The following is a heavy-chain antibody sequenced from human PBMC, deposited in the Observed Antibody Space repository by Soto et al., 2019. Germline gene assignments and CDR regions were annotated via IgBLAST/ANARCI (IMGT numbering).Heavy chain of an antibody. CDR1: GFTFSSYA. D-gene: IGHD6-13*01. CDR3: AKPPYSSSWYYFDY. CDR2: ISGSGGST. Sequence: LRLSCAASGFTFSSYAMSWVRQAPGKGLEWVSAISGSGGSTYYADSVKGRFTISRDNSKNTLYLQMNSLRAEDTAVYYCAKPPYSSSWYYFDYWGQGTLVTVSS. V-gene: IGHV3-23*01. J-gene: IGHJ4*02.